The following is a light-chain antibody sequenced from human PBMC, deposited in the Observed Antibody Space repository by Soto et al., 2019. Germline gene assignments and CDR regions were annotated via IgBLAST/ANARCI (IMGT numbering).Light chain of an antibody. CDR2: GAS. CDR3: QQYDSWPPYT. V-gene: IGKV3-15*01. J-gene: IGKJ2*01. Sequence: EIVMTQSPATLSVSPGERATLSCRASQSISTHLAWYQQKPGQTPRLLIYGASTRSTGIAARFSASGSGTEFTLTINSLQSEDFSVYYCQQYDSWPPYTFGQGTRLEIK. CDR1: QSISTH.